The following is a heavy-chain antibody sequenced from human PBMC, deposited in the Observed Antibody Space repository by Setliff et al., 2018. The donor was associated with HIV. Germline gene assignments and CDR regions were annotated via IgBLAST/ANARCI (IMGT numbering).Heavy chain of an antibody. CDR3: ARDQSDWFY. D-gene: IGHD3-3*01. CDR2: FYHTGST. Sequence: PSETLSLTCTVSGGSIRSHYWSWIRQPPGKGLEWIGSFYHTGSTHYNPSLKSRTTMSLDTSRNQVSLKLNSVTAADTAVYYCARDQSDWFYWGQGTLVTVSS. V-gene: IGHV4-59*11. J-gene: IGHJ4*02. CDR1: GGSIRSHY.